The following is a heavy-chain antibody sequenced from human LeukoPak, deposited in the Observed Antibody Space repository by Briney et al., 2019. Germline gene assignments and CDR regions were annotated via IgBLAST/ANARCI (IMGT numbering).Heavy chain of an antibody. CDR2: IQEDGSEK. CDR1: GFTFSSYW. J-gene: IGHJ4*02. V-gene: IGHV3-7*02. D-gene: IGHD1-1*01. CDR3: ATNSGWRFDY. Sequence: GGSLRLSCAASGFTFSSYWMSWVRQAPGKGLEWVANIQEDGSEKYYVDSIKGRFTISRDNAKNSLYLQMNSLRAEDTAVYYCATNSGWRFDYWGQGTLVTVSS.